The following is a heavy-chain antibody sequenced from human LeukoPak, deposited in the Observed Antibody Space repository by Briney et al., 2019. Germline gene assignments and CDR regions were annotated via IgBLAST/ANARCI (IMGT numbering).Heavy chain of an antibody. CDR3: ARGSIVVVPAALEFDY. D-gene: IGHD2-2*01. J-gene: IGHJ4*02. CDR2: INAGNGNT. CDR1: GYTFTSYA. V-gene: IGHV1-3*01. Sequence: ASVKVSCKASGYTFTSYAMHWVRQAPGQRLEWMGWINAGNGNTKYSQKFQGRVTITRDTSASTAYMELSSLRSEDTAAYYCARGSIVVVPAALEFDYWGQGTLVTVSS.